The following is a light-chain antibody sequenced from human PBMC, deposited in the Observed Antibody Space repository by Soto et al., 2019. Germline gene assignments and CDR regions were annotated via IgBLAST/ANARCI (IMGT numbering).Light chain of an antibody. J-gene: IGKJ1*01. V-gene: IGKV3-20*01. CDR3: QQYDTPPRT. CDR1: QSVAGTN. CDR2: GAS. Sequence: EIVLTQSPGTLSLSPGERATLSCRASQSVAGTNLAWYQQKPGQAPRLLIFGASFRATGIPDRFSGSGSGTDFTLTISRLKPEDFAVYYCQQYDTPPRTFGQGTRVEIK.